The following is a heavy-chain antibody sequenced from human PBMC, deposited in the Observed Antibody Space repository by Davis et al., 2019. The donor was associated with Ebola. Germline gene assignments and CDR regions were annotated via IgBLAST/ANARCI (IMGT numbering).Heavy chain of an antibody. CDR2: IYTSGST. V-gene: IGHV4-4*08. J-gene: IGHJ6*03. Sequence: PSETLSLTCTVSGGSISSYYWSWIRQPPGKGPEWIGYIYTSGSTNYNPSLKSRVTMSVDTSKNQFSLKLSSVTAADTAVYYCARERREAAQYYYYYYMDVWGKGTTVTVSS. CDR3: ARERREAAQYYYYYYMDV. D-gene: IGHD2-15*01. CDR1: GGSISSYY.